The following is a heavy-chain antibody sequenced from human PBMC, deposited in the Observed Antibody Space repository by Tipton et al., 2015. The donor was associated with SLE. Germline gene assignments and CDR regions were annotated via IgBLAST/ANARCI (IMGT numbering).Heavy chain of an antibody. CDR2: FYHSANT. CDR3: AREEGQWDAFDI. V-gene: IGHV4-38-2*02. Sequence: TLSLTCIVSRYSISSGYYWGWMRQAPGKELEWIGSFYHSANTYYNPSLTSRVTISADTSKNQFSLKLSSVTAADTAVYYCAREEGQWDAFDIWGQGTMVTVSS. CDR1: RYSISSGYY. J-gene: IGHJ3*02. D-gene: IGHD6-19*01.